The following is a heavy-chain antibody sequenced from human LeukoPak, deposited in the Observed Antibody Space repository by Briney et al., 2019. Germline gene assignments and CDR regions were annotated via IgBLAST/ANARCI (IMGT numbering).Heavy chain of an antibody. CDR3: ARQFEF. CDR1: GGSPSSYY. V-gene: IGHV4-59*08. J-gene: IGHJ4*02. Sequence: SETLSLTSTVFGGSPSSYYWVWVRQPPGKGLEWIGLIYSSGSIKYNPSLKSRLTISLDTSKNQISLKLTSVTAADTAIYYCARQFEFWGQGTLVTVSS. CDR2: IYSSGSI.